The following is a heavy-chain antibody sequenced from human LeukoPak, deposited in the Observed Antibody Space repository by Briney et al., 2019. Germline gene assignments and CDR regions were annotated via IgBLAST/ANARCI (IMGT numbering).Heavy chain of an antibody. CDR1: GLIFSNYA. CDR2: ITGSGAGT. V-gene: IGHV3-23*01. J-gene: IGHJ4*02. Sequence: GGSLRLSCAASGLIFSNYALSWVRQAPGKGLEWVSSITGSGAGTYYADSVRGRFTISRDNSKNTLYLQMNSLRAEDTAVYYCAKAYAGSYYLYFDYWGQGTLVTVSS. D-gene: IGHD1-26*01. CDR3: AKAYAGSYYLYFDY.